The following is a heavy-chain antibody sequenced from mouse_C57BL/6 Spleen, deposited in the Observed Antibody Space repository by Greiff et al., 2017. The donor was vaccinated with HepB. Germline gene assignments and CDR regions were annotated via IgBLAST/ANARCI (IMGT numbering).Heavy chain of an antibody. D-gene: IGHD1-1*01. CDR2: IDPENGDT. V-gene: IGHV14-4*01. Sequence: VQLQQSGAELVRPGASVKLSCTASGFNIKDDYMHWVKQRPEQGLEWIGWIDPENGDTEYASKFQGKATITADTSSNTAYLQLSSLTSEDTAVYYCTTSATVVAPYFDYWGQGTTLTVSS. CDR3: TTSATVVAPYFDY. J-gene: IGHJ2*01. CDR1: GFNIKDDY.